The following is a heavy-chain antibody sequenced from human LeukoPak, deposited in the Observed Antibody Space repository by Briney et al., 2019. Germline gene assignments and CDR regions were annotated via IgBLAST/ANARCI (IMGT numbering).Heavy chain of an antibody. D-gene: IGHD6-6*01. CDR3: ARGPTRQYFDS. V-gene: IGHV4-59*01. CDR2: IFYCGST. CDR1: GGSINSYY. J-gene: IGHJ4*02. Sequence: SETLSLTCTVSGGSINSYYWSWIRQPPGKGLEWIGYIFYCGSTNYNPSLQSRVTISVDTSRNQFSLSLSSVTAADTAVYYCARGPTRQYFDSWGRGTLVTVSS.